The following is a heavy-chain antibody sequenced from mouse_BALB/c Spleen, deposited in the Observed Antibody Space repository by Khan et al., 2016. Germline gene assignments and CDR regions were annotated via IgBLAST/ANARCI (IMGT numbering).Heavy chain of an antibody. CDR3: ASGAS. CDR1: GYTFSRYW. V-gene: IGHV1-9*01. Sequence: QVQLKQSGAELMKPGASVKISCKASGYTFSRYWIEWIKERPGRGLEWIGEILPGTDSTNYNDKFKGKAAITAESSSSTAYIKLNSLTSEDAAVYYCASGASWGQGTLVTVSA. CDR2: ILPGTDST. J-gene: IGHJ3*01.